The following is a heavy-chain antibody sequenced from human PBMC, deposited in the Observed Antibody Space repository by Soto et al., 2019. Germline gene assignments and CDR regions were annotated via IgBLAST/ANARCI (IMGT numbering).Heavy chain of an antibody. Sequence: GGSLRLSCAASGFTFSSYGMHWVRQAPGKGLEWVAVIWYDGSNKYYADSVKGRFTISRDNSKNTLYLQMNSLRAEDTAVYYCARRGYSYNYYYYYYGMDVWGQGTTVTVSS. CDR3: ARRGYSYNYYYYYYGMDV. V-gene: IGHV3-33*01. D-gene: IGHD5-18*01. CDR2: IWYDGSNK. CDR1: GFTFSSYG. J-gene: IGHJ6*02.